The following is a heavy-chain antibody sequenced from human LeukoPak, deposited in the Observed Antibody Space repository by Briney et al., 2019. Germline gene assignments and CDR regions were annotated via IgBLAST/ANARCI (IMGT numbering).Heavy chain of an antibody. Sequence: SETLSLTCAVSGGSFSGYYWSWIRQPPGKGLEYIGEINHSGSSNYNPSLKSRVTMSVDRSKNQFSLNLNSVTAADTAVYYCARDSQRITMVRGVKNDAFDIWGQGTMVTVSS. D-gene: IGHD3-10*01. CDR3: ARDSQRITMVRGVKNDAFDI. V-gene: IGHV4-34*01. CDR2: INHSGSS. J-gene: IGHJ3*02. CDR1: GGSFSGYY.